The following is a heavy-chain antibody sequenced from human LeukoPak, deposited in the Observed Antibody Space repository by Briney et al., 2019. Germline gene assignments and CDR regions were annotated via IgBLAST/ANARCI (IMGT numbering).Heavy chain of an antibody. Sequence: SETLSLTCTVSGGSISSYYWSWIPQPPGKGLEWIGYIYYSGSTNYNPSLKSRVTISIDTSKNQFSLNLSSVAAVDTAVYYCARGASGYSYGWGQGTLVTVSS. D-gene: IGHD5-18*01. J-gene: IGHJ4*02. V-gene: IGHV4-59*01. CDR3: ARGASGYSYG. CDR1: GGSISSYY. CDR2: IYYSGST.